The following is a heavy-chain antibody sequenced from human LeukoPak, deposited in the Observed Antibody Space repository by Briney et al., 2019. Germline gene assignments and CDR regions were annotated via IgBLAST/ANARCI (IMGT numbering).Heavy chain of an antibody. D-gene: IGHD3-22*01. J-gene: IGHJ4*02. Sequence: GGSLRLSCAASGFTFSSYSMNWVRQAPGKGLEWGSYISGSSSTIYYADSVKGRFTISRDNGKNTLYLQMNSLRAEDTAVYYCARGSTYYDSGGQVPLDYWGQGTLVTVSS. V-gene: IGHV3-48*01. CDR3: ARGSTYYDSGGQVPLDY. CDR2: ISGSSSTI. CDR1: GFTFSSYS.